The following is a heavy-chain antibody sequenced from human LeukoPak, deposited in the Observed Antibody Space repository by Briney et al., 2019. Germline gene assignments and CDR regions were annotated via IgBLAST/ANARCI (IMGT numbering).Heavy chain of an antibody. CDR2: IYTSGST. CDR1: DGSISSGSYY. J-gene: IGHJ6*02. Sequence: SETLSLTCTVSDGSISSGSYYWSWIRQPAGKGLEWIGRIYTSGSTNYNPSLKSRVTISVDTSKNQFSLKLSSVTAADTAVYYCARDGFLGGTVGATTGYYYGMDVWGQGTTVTVSS. V-gene: IGHV4-61*02. D-gene: IGHD1-26*01. CDR3: ARDGFLGGTVGATTGYYYGMDV.